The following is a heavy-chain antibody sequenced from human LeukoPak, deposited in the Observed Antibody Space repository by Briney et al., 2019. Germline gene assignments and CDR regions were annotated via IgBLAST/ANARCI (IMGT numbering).Heavy chain of an antibody. J-gene: IGHJ3*02. D-gene: IGHD2-15*01. Sequence: VASVNVSCKASGYTFTTYGISWVRQAPGQGLEWMGIINPSGGSTSYAQKFQGRVTMTRDTSTSTVYMELSSLRSEDTAVYYCARGWRGCSGGSCYHDAFDIWGQGTRVTVSS. CDR1: GYTFTTYG. CDR3: ARGWRGCSGGSCYHDAFDI. V-gene: IGHV1-46*01. CDR2: INPSGGST.